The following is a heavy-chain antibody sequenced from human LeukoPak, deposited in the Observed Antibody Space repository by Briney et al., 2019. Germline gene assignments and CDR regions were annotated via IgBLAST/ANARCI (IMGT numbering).Heavy chain of an antibody. J-gene: IGHJ4*02. CDR2: IYYSGST. CDR3: ATSASSGYYDY. V-gene: IGHV4-39*01. D-gene: IGHD3-22*01. Sequence: TTSGTLSLTCTVSGGSISSSSYYWGWIRQPPGKGLEWIGSIYYSGSTYYNPSLKSRVTISVDTSKNQFSLKLSSVTAADTAVYYCATSASSGYYDYWGQGTLVTVSS. CDR1: GGSISSSSYY.